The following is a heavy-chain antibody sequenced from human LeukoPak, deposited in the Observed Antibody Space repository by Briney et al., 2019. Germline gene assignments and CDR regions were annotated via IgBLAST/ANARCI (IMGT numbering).Heavy chain of an antibody. CDR2: IRYDESNK. D-gene: IGHD5-18*01. CDR1: GFTFSSYA. Sequence: PGGSLRLSCAASGFTFSSYAMHWVRQAPGKGLEWVAFIRYDESNKDYADSVKGRFTISRDNSKNTLYLQMNSLRAEDTAVYYCAKDHAWGYSYGETFDYWGQGTLVTVPS. CDR3: AKDHAWGYSYGETFDY. V-gene: IGHV3-30*02. J-gene: IGHJ4*02.